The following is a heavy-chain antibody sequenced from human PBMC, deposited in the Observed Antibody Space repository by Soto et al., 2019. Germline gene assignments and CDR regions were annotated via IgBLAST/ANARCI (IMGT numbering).Heavy chain of an antibody. CDR3: ARVRGVIIPRGVSYYYYYGMDV. Sequence: ASVKVSCKASGYTFTSYAISWVRQAPGQGLEWMGRIIPILGIANYAQKFQGRVTITADKSTSTAYMELSSLRSEDTAVYYCARVRGVIIPRGVSYYYYYGMDVWGQGTTVTVSS. J-gene: IGHJ6*02. CDR1: GYTFTSYA. V-gene: IGHV1-69*04. CDR2: IIPILGIA. D-gene: IGHD3-10*01.